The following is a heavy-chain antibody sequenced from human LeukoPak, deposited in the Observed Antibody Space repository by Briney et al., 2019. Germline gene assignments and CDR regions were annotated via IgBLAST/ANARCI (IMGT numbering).Heavy chain of an antibody. Sequence: SETLSLTCTVSGGSISSHYWSWIRQPPGKGLEWIGYIYYSGSTNYNPSLKSRVTISVDTSKNQFSLKPSSVTAANTAVYYCARVEDYYYYMDVWGKGTTVTVSS. CDR2: IYYSGST. V-gene: IGHV4-59*11. J-gene: IGHJ6*03. CDR1: GGSISSHY. CDR3: ARVEDYYYYMDV. D-gene: IGHD5-24*01.